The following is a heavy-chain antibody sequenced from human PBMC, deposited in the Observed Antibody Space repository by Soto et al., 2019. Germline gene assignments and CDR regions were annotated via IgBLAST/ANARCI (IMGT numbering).Heavy chain of an antibody. CDR3: ARAWTATAGWANWFAL. CDR2: IHHSGST. Sequence: QVQLQESGPGLVEPSQTLSLTCTVSGDSISGEGWYWSWIRQYSGRGLEWIGYIHHSGSTYSNPSLKTRVIISVDTSKTQFFLKLTSVTAADTAVYYCARAWTATAGWANWFALWGQGTRVSVSS. V-gene: IGHV4-31*03. CDR1: GDSISGEGWY. D-gene: IGHD6-13*01. J-gene: IGHJ5*02.